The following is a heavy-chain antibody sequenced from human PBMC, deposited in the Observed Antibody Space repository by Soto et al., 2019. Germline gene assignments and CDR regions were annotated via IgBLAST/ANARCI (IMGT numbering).Heavy chain of an antibody. CDR2: MNPNSGNT. J-gene: IGHJ4*02. Sequence: QVQLVQSGAEGKKPGASVKVSCKASGYTFTSYDINWVRQATGQGLEWMGWMNPNSGNTGYAQKFQGRVTMTRNTSISTAYMELSSLRSEDTAVYYCARGSYYYDFWSGPYPFDYWGQGTLVTVSS. CDR3: ARGSYYYDFWSGPYPFDY. V-gene: IGHV1-8*01. CDR1: GYTFTSYD. D-gene: IGHD3-3*01.